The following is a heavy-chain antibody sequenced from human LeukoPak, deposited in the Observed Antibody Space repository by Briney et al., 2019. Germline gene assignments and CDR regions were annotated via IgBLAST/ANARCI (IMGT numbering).Heavy chain of an antibody. Sequence: WASVKVSCKASGYTFTSYGISWVRQAPGQGVEWMGGIIPIFGTANYAQKFQGRVTITTDESTSTAYMELSSLRSEDTAVYYCSRVRCSSTSCPFDYWGQGTLVTVSS. D-gene: IGHD2-2*01. J-gene: IGHJ4*02. CDR2: IIPIFGTA. V-gene: IGHV1-69*05. CDR3: SRVRCSSTSCPFDY. CDR1: GYTFTSYG.